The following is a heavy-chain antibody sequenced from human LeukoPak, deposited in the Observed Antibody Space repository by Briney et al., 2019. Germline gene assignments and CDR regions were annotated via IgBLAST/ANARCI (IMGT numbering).Heavy chain of an antibody. D-gene: IGHD3-22*01. CDR3: ARDRYLVITRSYGWFDP. CDR1: GGSISSSSYY. CDR2: IYYSGST. J-gene: IGHJ5*02. V-gene: IGHV4-39*02. Sequence: EPSETLSLTCTVSGGSISSSSYYWGWIRQPPGKGLEWIGSIYYSGSTYYNPSLKSRVTISVDTSKNQFSLKLSSVTAADTAVYYCARDRYLVITRSYGWFDPWGQGTLVTVSS.